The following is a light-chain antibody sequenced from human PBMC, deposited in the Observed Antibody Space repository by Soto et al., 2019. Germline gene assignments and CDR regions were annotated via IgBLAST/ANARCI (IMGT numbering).Light chain of an antibody. J-gene: IGKJ2*01. V-gene: IGKV3-20*01. CDR3: QQYGGSPLYT. CDR1: QSVTSSY. Sequence: EIVLTQSPGTLSLSPGERATISCRASQSVTSSYLGWYQQKPGQAPRLLIYAASSRATGIPDRFSGSGSGTDFTLTISRLEPEDFAVYYCQQYGGSPLYTFGQGTRLEMK. CDR2: AAS.